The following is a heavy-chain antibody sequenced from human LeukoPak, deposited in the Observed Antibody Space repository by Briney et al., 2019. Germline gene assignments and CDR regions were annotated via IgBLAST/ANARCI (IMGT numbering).Heavy chain of an antibody. Sequence: ASVKVSCKASGGTFSSYAISWVRQAPGQGLEWMGGIIPIFGTANYAQKFQGRVTITADESTSTAYMELSSLRSEDTAVYYCARDRLATISDYYYYGMDVWGQGTTVTVSS. CDR1: GGTFSSYA. CDR3: ARDRLATISDYYYYGMDV. D-gene: IGHD5-24*01. J-gene: IGHJ6*02. CDR2: IIPIFGTA. V-gene: IGHV1-69*01.